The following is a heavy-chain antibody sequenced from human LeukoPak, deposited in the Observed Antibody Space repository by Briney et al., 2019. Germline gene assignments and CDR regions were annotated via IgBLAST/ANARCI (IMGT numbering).Heavy chain of an antibody. V-gene: IGHV3-9*01. Sequence: QPGRSLRLSCAASGFTFDDYAMHWVRQAPGKGLEWVSGISWNSGSIGYADSVKGRFTISRDNAKNSLYLQMNSLRAEDTAVYYCARDLPGYYYDSSGYYRSYWYFDLWGRGTLVTVSS. J-gene: IGHJ2*01. CDR3: ARDLPGYYYDSSGYYRSYWYFDL. CDR1: GFTFDDYA. CDR2: ISWNSGSI. D-gene: IGHD3-22*01.